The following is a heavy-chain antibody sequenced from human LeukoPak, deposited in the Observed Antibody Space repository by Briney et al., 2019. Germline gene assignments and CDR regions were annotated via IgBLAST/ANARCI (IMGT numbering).Heavy chain of an antibody. CDR2: IKQDGSEK. CDR3: AKDGGHTFYGSGSYRRYFDL. Sequence: GGSLRLSCAASGFTFSSYWMSWVRQAPGKGLEWVANIKQDGSEKYYVDSVKGRFTISRDNAKNSLYLQMNSLRAEDTAVYYCAKDGGHTFYGSGSYRRYFDLWGRGTLVTVSS. J-gene: IGHJ2*01. V-gene: IGHV3-7*01. CDR1: GFTFSSYW. D-gene: IGHD3-10*01.